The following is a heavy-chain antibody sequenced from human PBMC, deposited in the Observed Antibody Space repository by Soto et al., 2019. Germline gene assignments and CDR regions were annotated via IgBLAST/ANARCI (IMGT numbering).Heavy chain of an antibody. CDR3: ARYDSSGYYPLDY. J-gene: IGHJ4*02. D-gene: IGHD3-22*01. Sequence: PSETLSLTCTVSGGSISSYYWSWIRQPPGKGLEWIGYIYYSGSTNYNPSLKSRVTISVDTSKNQFSLKLSSVTAADTAVYYCARYDSSGYYPLDYWGQGTLVTVSS. V-gene: IGHV4-59*08. CDR1: GGSISSYY. CDR2: IYYSGST.